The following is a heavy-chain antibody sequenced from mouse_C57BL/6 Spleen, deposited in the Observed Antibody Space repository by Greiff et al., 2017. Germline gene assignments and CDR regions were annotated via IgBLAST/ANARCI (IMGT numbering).Heavy chain of an antibody. CDR3: ARSGDYYGSSLGY. CDR1: GYTFTDYY. J-gene: IGHJ4*01. CDR2: INPNNGGT. V-gene: IGHV1-26*01. Sequence: EVQLHQSGPELVKPGASVKISCKASGYTFTDYYMNWVKQSHGKSLEWIGDINPNNGGTSYNQKFKGKATLTVDKSSSTAYMELRSLTSEDSAVYYCARSGDYYGSSLGYWGQGTSVTVSS. D-gene: IGHD1-1*01.